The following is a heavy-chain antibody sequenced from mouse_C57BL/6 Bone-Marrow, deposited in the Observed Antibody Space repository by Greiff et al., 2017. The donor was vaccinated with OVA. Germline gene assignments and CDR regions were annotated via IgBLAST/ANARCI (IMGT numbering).Heavy chain of an antibody. V-gene: IGHV1-64*01. CDR3: ARERSYYYGSSSWFAY. CDR1: GYTFTSYW. D-gene: IGHD1-1*01. CDR2: IHPNSGST. Sequence: QVHVKQPGAELVKPGASVKLSCKASGYTFTSYWMRWVKQRPGQGLEWIGMIHPNSGSTNYNEKFKSKATLTVDKSSSTAYMQLSSLTSEDSAVYYCARERSYYYGSSSWFAYWGQGTLVTVSA. J-gene: IGHJ3*01.